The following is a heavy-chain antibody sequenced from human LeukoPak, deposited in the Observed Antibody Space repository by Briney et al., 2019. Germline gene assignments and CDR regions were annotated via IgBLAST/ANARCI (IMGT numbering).Heavy chain of an antibody. J-gene: IGHJ4*02. CDR1: GGTFISYA. CDR3: ASRLYCSNTRCRNFPFAY. CDR2: IIPIFGTA. Sequence: SVKVSCKASGGTFISYAINWVRQAPGQGLEWMGGIIPIFGTANYAYKFQDRVTITADESTSTAYMELSSLRSEDTAIYYCASRLYCSNTRCRNFPFAYWGQGTLVTVSS. V-gene: IGHV1-69*13. D-gene: IGHD2-2*01.